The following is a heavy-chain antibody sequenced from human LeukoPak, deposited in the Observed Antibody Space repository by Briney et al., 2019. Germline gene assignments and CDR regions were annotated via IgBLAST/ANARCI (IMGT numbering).Heavy chain of an antibody. V-gene: IGHV3-7*01. D-gene: IGHD2-15*01. Sequence: GGSLRLSCAASGFTFSNYWMSWVRQAPGKGLEWVANIKEDGSEKNYVDSVKGRFTISRDNAESSVYLQMNSLRAEDTGVYYCARDKYCSDGNCDGGSKFDYWGQGTLVTVSS. J-gene: IGHJ4*02. CDR1: GFTFSNYW. CDR3: ARDKYCSDGNCDGGSKFDY. CDR2: IKEDGSEK.